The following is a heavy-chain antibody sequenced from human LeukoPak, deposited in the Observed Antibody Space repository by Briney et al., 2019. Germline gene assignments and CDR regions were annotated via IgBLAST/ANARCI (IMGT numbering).Heavy chain of an antibody. CDR2: INHSGST. CDR1: GGSFSGYY. Sequence: SETLSLTCAVYGGSFSGYYWSWIRQPPGKGLEWIGEINHSGSTNYNPSLKSRVTISVDTSRNQFSLKLSSVTAADTAVYYCARGLRNLRIAARGLASTPPFGYWGQGTLVTVSS. CDR3: ARGLRNLRIAARGLASTPPFGY. V-gene: IGHV4-34*01. D-gene: IGHD6-6*01. J-gene: IGHJ4*02.